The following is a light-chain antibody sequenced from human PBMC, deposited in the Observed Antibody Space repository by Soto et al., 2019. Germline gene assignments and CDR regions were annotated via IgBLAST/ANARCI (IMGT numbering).Light chain of an antibody. CDR2: EAS. CDR3: QQYNVYSWT. Sequence: DINMTQSPASLSASVGDRVTVACRASQNINSWLAWYQQKPGKAPKLLIYEASSLEKGVPARFGGSGSGTEFTLTISSLQPDDFATYYCQQYNVYSWTFGQGTIVAIK. CDR1: QNINSW. J-gene: IGKJ1*01. V-gene: IGKV1-5*03.